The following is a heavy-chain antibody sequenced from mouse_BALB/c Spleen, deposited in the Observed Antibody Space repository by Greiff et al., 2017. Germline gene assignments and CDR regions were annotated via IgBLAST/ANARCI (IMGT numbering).Heavy chain of an antibody. CDR2: INPSTGYT. CDR3: ARRGDSSGDY. Sequence: QVQLQQSGAELAKPGASVKMSCKASGYTFTSYWMHWVKQRPGQGLEWIGYINPSTGYTEYNQKFKDKATLTADKSSSTAYMQLSSLTSEDSAVYYCARRGDSSGDYWGQGTTLTVSS. D-gene: IGHD3-2*01. CDR1: GYTFTSYW. V-gene: IGHV1-7*01. J-gene: IGHJ2*01.